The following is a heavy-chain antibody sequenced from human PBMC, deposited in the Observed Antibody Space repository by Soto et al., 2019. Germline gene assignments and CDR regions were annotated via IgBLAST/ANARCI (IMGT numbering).Heavy chain of an antibody. Sequence: EVLLVESGGGLGKPGGSLRLSCAASGFNLSHPWMTWVRQAAGKGLEWVGHIKSKIDGGTADYAAPVKGRFTISRDDSKHMVYLQMNSLKTEDTAVYYCTTGMYYDLVTGHHDVAYWGQGTLVTVSS. CDR1: GFNLSHPW. CDR3: TTGMYYDLVTGHHDVAY. J-gene: IGHJ4*02. CDR2: IKSKIDGGTA. D-gene: IGHD3-9*01. V-gene: IGHV3-15*01.